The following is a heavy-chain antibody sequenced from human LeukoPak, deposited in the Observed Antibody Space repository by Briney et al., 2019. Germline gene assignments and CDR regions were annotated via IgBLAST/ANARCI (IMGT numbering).Heavy chain of an antibody. Sequence: SETLSLTCIVSGGSISSYYWSWIRQPPGKGLEWIGYIYYSGSTNYNPSLKSRVPISVDTSKNQFSLKLSSVTAADTAVYYCARVGYDSSGYYRSYWYFDLWGRGTLVTVSS. CDR2: IYYSGST. D-gene: IGHD3-22*01. CDR3: ARVGYDSSGYYRSYWYFDL. J-gene: IGHJ2*01. CDR1: GGSISSYY. V-gene: IGHV4-59*08.